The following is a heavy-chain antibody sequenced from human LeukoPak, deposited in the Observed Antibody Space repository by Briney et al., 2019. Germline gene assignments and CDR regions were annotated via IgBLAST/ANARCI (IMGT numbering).Heavy chain of an antibody. Sequence: KPSETLSLTCTVSGASISSYYWSWIRQPPGQGLECIGYIYYSWTTNYNPSLRSRVTISLDTSKNQFSLRLTSVTAADAAIYYCAAGHPVYFNFWGQGTLVTVSA. J-gene: IGHJ4*02. CDR2: IYYSWTT. CDR1: GASISSYY. CDR3: AAGHPVYFNF. V-gene: IGHV4-59*08.